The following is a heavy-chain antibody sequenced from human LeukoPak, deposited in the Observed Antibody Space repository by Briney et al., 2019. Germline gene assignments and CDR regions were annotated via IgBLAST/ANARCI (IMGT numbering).Heavy chain of an antibody. Sequence: PSETLSLTCAVYGGSFSGYYWSGIRQPPGKGREWIGEINHRGRTNYNPSLKSRVTISVDTSKNQFSLKLSSVPAADTAVYYCARGRWLQSPFDYWGQGTLVTVSS. CDR2: INHRGRT. V-gene: IGHV4-34*01. J-gene: IGHJ4*02. D-gene: IGHD5-24*01. CDR3: ARGRWLQSPFDY. CDR1: GGSFSGYY.